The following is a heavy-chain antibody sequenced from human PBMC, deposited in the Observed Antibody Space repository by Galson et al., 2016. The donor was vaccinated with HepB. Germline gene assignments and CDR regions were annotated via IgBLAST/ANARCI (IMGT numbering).Heavy chain of an antibody. CDR3: ARQSTSGIDS. J-gene: IGHJ4*02. CDR1: GYIFTTYW. V-gene: IGHV5-51*01. CDR2: IYPGDFDT. D-gene: IGHD6-19*01. Sequence: QSGAEVKKPGESLRISCQVSGYIFTTYWIGWVRQMPGQGLEWVGIIYPGDFDTKYSPAFQGQVTISADKSISTAYLQWNSLRASDSGIYYWARQSTSGIDSWGQGTLVTVSS.